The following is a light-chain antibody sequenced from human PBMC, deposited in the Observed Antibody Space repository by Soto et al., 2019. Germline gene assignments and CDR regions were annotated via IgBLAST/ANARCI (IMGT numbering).Light chain of an antibody. V-gene: IGKV1-39*01. CDR2: APS. CDR3: QQSYSTLYT. J-gene: IGKJ2*01. Sequence: DLQMTQSPSSLSASVGDRVTITCRASQSISSYLNWYQQKPGKAPKLLLYAPSSLQSGVQSMFSGSRSGTDFTLTISSLQPEDFATYYCQQSYSTLYTFGQGTKLEIK. CDR1: QSISSY.